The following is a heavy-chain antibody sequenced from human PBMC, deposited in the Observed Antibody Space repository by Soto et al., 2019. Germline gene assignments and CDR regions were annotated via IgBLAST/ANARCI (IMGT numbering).Heavy chain of an antibody. D-gene: IGHD3-22*01. CDR1: GFTFSSYW. V-gene: IGHV3-7*03. CDR2: IKQDGSEK. J-gene: IGHJ4*02. CDR3: ARYGSGYYYRSVHFDY. Sequence: PGGSLRLSCAASGFTFSSYWMSWVRQAPGKGLEWVANIKQDGSEKYYVDSVKGRFTISRDNAKNSLYLQMNSLRAEDTAVYYCARYGSGYYYRSVHFDYWGQGTLVTVSS.